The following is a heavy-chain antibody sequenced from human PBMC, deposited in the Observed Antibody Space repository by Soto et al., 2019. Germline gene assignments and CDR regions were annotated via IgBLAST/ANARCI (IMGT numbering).Heavy chain of an antibody. D-gene: IGHD1-1*01. CDR1: GGFVSSGSYY. CDR2: MSHSGGT. CDR3: ARVERGTATTVVDAFVI. J-gene: IGHJ3*02. Sequence: QVQLQQWGAGLLKPSETLSLTCAVYGGFVSSGSYYWSWIRQPPGKGLEWLGEMSHSGGTHFNPSVKSRVTISVDTSKNQFSLKMSCVTAADTALYYWARVERGTATTVVDAFVIGGRGTMVTVSS. V-gene: IGHV4-34*01.